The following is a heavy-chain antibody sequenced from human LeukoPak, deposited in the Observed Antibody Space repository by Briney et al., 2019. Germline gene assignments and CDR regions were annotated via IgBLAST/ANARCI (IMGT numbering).Heavy chain of an antibody. CDR2: IGTAGDT. CDR1: GFTFSSYD. V-gene: IGHV3-13*04. CDR3: ARELSRRGYSYGFDY. J-gene: IGHJ4*02. Sequence: GGSLRLSCAASGFTFSSYDMHWVRQVTGKGLEWVSVIGTAGDTYYPGSVKGRFTISRENAKDSLYLQMNSLRVGDTAVYYCARELSRRGYSYGFDYWGQGILVTVSS. D-gene: IGHD5-18*01.